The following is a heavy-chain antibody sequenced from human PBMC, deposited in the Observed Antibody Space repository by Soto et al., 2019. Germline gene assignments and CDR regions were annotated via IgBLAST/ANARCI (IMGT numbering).Heavy chain of an antibody. V-gene: IGHV3-23*01. D-gene: IGHD3-22*01. CDR1: GFTFSSYA. J-gene: IGHJ4*02. CDR3: AKTYYYDSSGYYWGVLGY. Sequence: SCAASGFTFSSYAMSWVRQAPGKGLEWVSAISGSGGSTYYADSVKGRFTISRDNSKNTLYLQMNSLRAEDTAVYYCAKTYYYDSSGYYWGVLGYWGQGTLVTVSS. CDR2: ISGSGGST.